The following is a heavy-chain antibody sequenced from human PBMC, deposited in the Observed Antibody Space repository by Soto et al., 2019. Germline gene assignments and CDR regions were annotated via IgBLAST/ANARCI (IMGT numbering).Heavy chain of an antibody. J-gene: IGHJ4*02. V-gene: IGHV1-69*02. D-gene: IGHD2-15*01. CDR2: IIPILGIA. Sequence: QVQLMQSGAEVKKPGSSVKVSCKASGGTFSSYTINWVRQAPGQGLEWMGMIIPILGIANYAQKFQDRVTITADKSTSTAYMELSSLRSEDTAMYYCARGRGGRGDYWGQGTLVTVSS. CDR3: ARGRGGRGDY. CDR1: GGTFSSYT.